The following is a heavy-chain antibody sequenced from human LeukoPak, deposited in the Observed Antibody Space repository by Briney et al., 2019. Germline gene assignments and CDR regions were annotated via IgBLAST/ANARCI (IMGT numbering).Heavy chain of an antibody. J-gene: IGHJ6*03. Sequence: KPSETLSLTCTASGGSISSHYWSWIRQPPGKGLEWIGYIYYSGSTNYNPSLKSRVTISVDTSKNQFSLKLSSVTAADTAVYYCARSGYSSSWYSDYYMDVWGKGTTVTVSS. CDR2: IYYSGST. CDR3: ARSGYSSSWYSDYYMDV. V-gene: IGHV4-59*11. D-gene: IGHD6-13*01. CDR1: GGSISSHY.